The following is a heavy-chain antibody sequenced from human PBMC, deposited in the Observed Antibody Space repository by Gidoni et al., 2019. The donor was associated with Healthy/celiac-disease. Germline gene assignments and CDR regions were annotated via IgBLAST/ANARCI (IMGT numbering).Heavy chain of an antibody. J-gene: IGHJ4*02. V-gene: IGHV3-64*01. D-gene: IGHD2-21*02. CDR2: ISSNGGST. Sequence: EVQLVESGGGLVQPGGSLRLSCAASGFTFSSYAMHWVRQAPGKGLEYVSAISSNGGSTYYANSVKGRFTISRDNSKNTLYLQMGSLRAEDMAVYYCARDGPAYCGGDCYTNYFDYWGQGTLVTVSS. CDR3: ARDGPAYCGGDCYTNYFDY. CDR1: GFTFSSYA.